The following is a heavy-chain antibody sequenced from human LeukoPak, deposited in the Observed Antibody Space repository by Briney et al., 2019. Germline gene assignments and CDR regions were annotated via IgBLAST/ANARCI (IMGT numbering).Heavy chain of an antibody. V-gene: IGHV4-4*07. Sequence: ETLSLTCTVSGGSITTFFWSWIRQPAGKGLEWIGRIYTGGTTNYNPSLKSRVTMSVDTSKNQFSLNLTSVTAADTAVYYCAREGTTRPLDYWGQGILVTVSS. CDR3: AREGTTRPLDY. J-gene: IGHJ4*02. CDR1: GGSITTFF. CDR2: IYTGGTT. D-gene: IGHD6-6*01.